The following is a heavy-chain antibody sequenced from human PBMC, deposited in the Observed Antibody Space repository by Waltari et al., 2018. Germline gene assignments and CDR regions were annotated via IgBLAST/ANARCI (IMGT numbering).Heavy chain of an antibody. Sequence: EVQLVESGGGLVKPGGSLRLSCAASGFTFSSYSMNWVRQAPGKGLEWVASISSSSSYIYYADSVKGRFTISRDNAKNSLYLQMNSLRAEDTAVYYCARSPNSGYDPWRSFDYWGQGTLVTVSS. J-gene: IGHJ4*02. CDR3: ARSPNSGYDPWRSFDY. CDR1: GFTFSSYS. D-gene: IGHD5-12*01. CDR2: ISSSSSYI. V-gene: IGHV3-21*01.